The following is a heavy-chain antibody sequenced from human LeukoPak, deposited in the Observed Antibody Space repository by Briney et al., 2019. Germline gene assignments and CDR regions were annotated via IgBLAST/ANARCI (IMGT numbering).Heavy chain of an antibody. V-gene: IGHV1-2*02. Sequence: ASVKVSCKASGYTFTDYYFHWVRQAPGQGLEWMGWISPNSGGTNYAQKFQGRVTMTRDTSINTAYMDLSGLRSDDTAVYYCARAFLDTSYYFDYWGQGTLVTVSS. D-gene: IGHD2-2*01. CDR3: ARAFLDTSYYFDY. CDR2: ISPNSGGT. J-gene: IGHJ4*02. CDR1: GYTFTDYY.